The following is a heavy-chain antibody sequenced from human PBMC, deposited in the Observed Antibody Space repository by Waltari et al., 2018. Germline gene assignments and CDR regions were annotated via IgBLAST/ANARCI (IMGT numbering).Heavy chain of an antibody. J-gene: IGHJ6*03. Sequence: QVQLVQSGAEVKKPGSSVKVSCKASGGTFSSYAISWVRQAPGQGLEWMGGIIPILGIANYAQKFQGRVTITADKSTSTAYMELSSLRSEDTAVYYCAKLGGSSWYHYYYYMDVWGKGTTVTVSS. CDR2: IIPILGIA. CDR3: AKLGGSSWYHYYYYMDV. CDR1: GGTFSSYA. D-gene: IGHD6-13*01. V-gene: IGHV1-69*10.